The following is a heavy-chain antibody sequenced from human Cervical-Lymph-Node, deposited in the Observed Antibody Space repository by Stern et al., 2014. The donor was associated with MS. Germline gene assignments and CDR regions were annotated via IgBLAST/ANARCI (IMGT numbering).Heavy chain of an antibody. Sequence: VPLLESGPGLPKPSDTLPLTCSASGDPTRTSNRTWIRQPPGKGPEWIGYIHSSGSTNYKSSLKSRVAISVDTSKNQFSLNLNSVTAADTAVYYCARGAETAAPWDFWGQGTLVTVSS. CDR3: ARGAETAAPWDF. V-gene: IGHV4-59*07. CDR2: IHSSGST. D-gene: IGHD6-25*01. CDR1: GDPTRTSN. J-gene: IGHJ4*02.